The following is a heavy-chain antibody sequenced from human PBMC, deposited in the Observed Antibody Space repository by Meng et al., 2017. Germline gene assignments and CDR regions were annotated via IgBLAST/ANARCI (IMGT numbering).Heavy chain of an antibody. CDR3: ARGVVYAISYFAY. V-gene: IGHV6-1*01. J-gene: IGHJ4*02. CDR1: GDSVSSNSAA. CDR2: TYYRSKWYN. D-gene: IGHD2-8*02. Sequence: VQLQQSGPGLVQPSQTPSLTCAITGDSVSSNSAAWNWIRQSPSRGLGWLGRTYYRSKWYNDYAVSVKSRITINPDTSKNQFSLQLNSVTLEDTAVYYCARGVVYAISYFAYWGQGALVTVSS.